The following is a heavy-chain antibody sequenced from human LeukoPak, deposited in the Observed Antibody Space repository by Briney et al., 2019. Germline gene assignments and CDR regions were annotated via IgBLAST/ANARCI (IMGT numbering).Heavy chain of an antibody. CDR1: GYTFTSYY. J-gene: IGHJ6*03. CDR2: MNPNSGNT. V-gene: IGHV1-8*02. D-gene: IGHD2-15*01. Sequence: ASVKVSCKASGYTFTSYYMHWVRQATGQGLEWMGWMNPNSGNTGYAQKLQGRVTMTTDTSTSTAYMELRSLRSDDTAVYYCARDLGRRCSGGRCYYYYNYMDVWGKGTTVTVSS. CDR3: ARDLGRRCSGGRCYYYYNYMDV.